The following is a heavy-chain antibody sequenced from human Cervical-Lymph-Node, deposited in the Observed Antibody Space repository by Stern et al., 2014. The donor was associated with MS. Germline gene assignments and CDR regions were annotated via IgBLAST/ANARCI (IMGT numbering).Heavy chain of an antibody. CDR1: GGSISSSLYY. Sequence: QVQLVESGPRLVKPSQTLSLTVSGGSISSSLYYWSWIRQHPAEGLEWIGYIYYRGSTYYNPSLKSRVTISVDTSNNQFSLKLSSVTVADTAVYYCARRSSTRAFDIWGQGTMVTVSS. D-gene: IGHD2-2*01. CDR2: IYYRGST. J-gene: IGHJ3*02. V-gene: IGHV4-31*02. CDR3: ARRSSTRAFDI.